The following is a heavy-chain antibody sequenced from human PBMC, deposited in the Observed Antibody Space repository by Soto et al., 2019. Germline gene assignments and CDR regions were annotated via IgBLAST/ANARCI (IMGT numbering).Heavy chain of an antibody. CDR1: GGTFSSYA. V-gene: IGHV1-69*13. CDR2: IIPIFGTA. D-gene: IGHD4-17*01. CDR3: ARVPDFDYGDNYYYYYGMDV. J-gene: IGHJ6*02. Sequence: ASVKVSCKASGGTFSSYAISWVRQAPGQGLEWMGGIIPIFGTANYAQKFQGRVTITADESTSTAYMELSSLRSEDTAVYYCARVPDFDYGDNYYYYYGMDVWGQGTTVTVSS.